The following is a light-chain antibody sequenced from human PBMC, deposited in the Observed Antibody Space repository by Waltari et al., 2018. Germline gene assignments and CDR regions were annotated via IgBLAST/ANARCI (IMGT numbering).Light chain of an antibody. V-gene: IGLV1-40*01. CDR1: SANFGAGYD. J-gene: IGLJ1*01. CDR2: GNT. CDR3: QSFDSSLNCPSV. Sequence: QSVLTQPPSVSGAPGQRVTISCTRSSANFGAGYDVHWYQPLPGRAPRRLISGNTDRPSGVPDRFSGSKSDSSASLAITGLQAEDEADYYCQSFDSSLNCPSVFGTGTTVTVL.